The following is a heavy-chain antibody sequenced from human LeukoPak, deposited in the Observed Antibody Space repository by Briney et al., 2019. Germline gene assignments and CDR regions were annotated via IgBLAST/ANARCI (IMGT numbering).Heavy chain of an antibody. CDR3: ATSSSWFDAFDI. CDR1: GYTFTSYG. CDR2: ISAYNGNT. Sequence: ASVKVSCKASGYTFTSYGISWVRQAPGQGLEWMGWISAYNGNTNYAQKLQGRVTMTTDTSTSTAYMELRSLRSVDTAVYYCATSSSWFDAFDIWGQGTMVTVSS. J-gene: IGHJ3*02. D-gene: IGHD6-13*01. V-gene: IGHV1-18*01.